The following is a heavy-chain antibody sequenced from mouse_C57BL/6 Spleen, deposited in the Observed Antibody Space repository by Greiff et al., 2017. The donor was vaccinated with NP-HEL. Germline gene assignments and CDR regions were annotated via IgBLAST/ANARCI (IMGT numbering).Heavy chain of an antibody. V-gene: IGHV7-3*01. CDR3: AGSRYYAMDY. CDR1: GFTFTDYY. CDR2: IRHKANGYTT. J-gene: IGHJ4*01. Sequence: EVKLQESGGGLVQPGASLSLSCAASGFTFTDYYMSWVRQPPGKALEWLGFIRHKANGYTTEYSASVKGRFTISRATSQSILYLQMNAVVAEDSATNDCAGSRYYAMDYWGQGTSVTVSS.